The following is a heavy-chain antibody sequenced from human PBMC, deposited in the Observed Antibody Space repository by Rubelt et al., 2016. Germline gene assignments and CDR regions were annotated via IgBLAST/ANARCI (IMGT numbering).Heavy chain of an antibody. V-gene: IGHV4-59*08. D-gene: IGHD5-18*01. CDR2: IYYSGST. CDR1: GGSISSYY. CDR3: ASSTAAYSYGLYFQH. J-gene: IGHJ1*01. Sequence: QVQLQESGPGLVKPSETLSLTCTVSGGSISSYYWSWIRQPPGKGLEWIGYIYYSGSTNYNPSLKSRVTISVDTSKNQFSLKLRSVTAADTAVYYCASSTAAYSYGLYFQHWGQGTLVSVSS.